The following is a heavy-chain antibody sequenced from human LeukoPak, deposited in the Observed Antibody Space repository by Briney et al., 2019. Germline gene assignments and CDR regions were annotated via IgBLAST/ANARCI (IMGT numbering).Heavy chain of an antibody. CDR2: ISYDGSNK. D-gene: IGHD3-3*01. CDR1: GFTFSSYA. V-gene: IGHV3-30*01. J-gene: IGHJ4*02. CDR3: ARDRFLEYLSSFDY. Sequence: GRSLRLSCAASGFTFSSYAMHRVRQAPGKGLEWVAVISYDGSNKYYADSVKSRFTISRDNSKNTLYLQMNSLKAEDTAVYYCARDRFLEYLSSFDYWGQGTLVTVSS.